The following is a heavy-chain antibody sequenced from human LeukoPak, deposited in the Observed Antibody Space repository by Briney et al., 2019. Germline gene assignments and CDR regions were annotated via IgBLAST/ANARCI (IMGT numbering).Heavy chain of an antibody. CDR1: GFTFSSYE. V-gene: IGHV3-48*03. CDR2: ISGSGSTK. J-gene: IGHJ4*02. D-gene: IGHD2-15*01. CDR3: AREWGYCFDS. Sequence: GGSLRLSCAASGFTFSSYEMNWVRQAPGKGLEWVSYISGSGSTKHYADAVKGRFTISRDKAKNTLYLQMNSLRAEDTAVYYLAREWGYCFDSWGQGTLVTVSS.